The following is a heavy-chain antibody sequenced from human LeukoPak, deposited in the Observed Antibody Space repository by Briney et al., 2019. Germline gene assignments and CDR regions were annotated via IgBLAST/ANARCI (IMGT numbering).Heavy chain of an antibody. CDR3: ARDRSRGYSYGNPNDDFDI. D-gene: IGHD5-18*01. CDR2: VYYSGST. Sequence: SETLSLTCTVSGGSITSSSYYWGWIRQPPGKGLEWIGSVYYSGSTYYNPSLKSRVTMSVDTSKNQFSLKLSSVTAADTAVYYCARDRSRGYSYGNPNDDFDIWGQGTMVTVSS. V-gene: IGHV4-39*07. J-gene: IGHJ3*02. CDR1: GGSITSSSYY.